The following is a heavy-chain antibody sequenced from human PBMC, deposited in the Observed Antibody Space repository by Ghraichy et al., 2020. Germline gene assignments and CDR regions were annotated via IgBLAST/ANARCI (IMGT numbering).Heavy chain of an antibody. CDR1: GYTFTRYP. Sequence: ASVKVSCKVSGYTFTRYPMHWVRHAPGQRLEWMGWINVASGDTKYSPKFQGRITITRDTSATTTYMELSSLRSEDTALYYCASLGGAALDYCGQGTQVTVSS. CDR2: INVASGDT. CDR3: ASLGGAALDY. V-gene: IGHV1-3*01. D-gene: IGHD6-6*01. J-gene: IGHJ4*02.